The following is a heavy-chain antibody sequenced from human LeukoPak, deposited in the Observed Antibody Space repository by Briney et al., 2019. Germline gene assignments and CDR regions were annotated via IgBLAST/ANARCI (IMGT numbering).Heavy chain of an antibody. D-gene: IGHD3-22*01. CDR3: ARMCNRGYYRY. CDR2: ISSSGSTI. CDR1: GFTFSSYE. V-gene: IGHV3-48*03. J-gene: IGHJ4*02. Sequence: GGSLRLSCAASGFTFSSYEMNWVRQAPGKGLEWASYISSSGSTIYYADSVKGRFTISRDNAKNSLYLQMNSLRAEDTAVYYCARMCNRGYYRYWGQGTLVTVSS.